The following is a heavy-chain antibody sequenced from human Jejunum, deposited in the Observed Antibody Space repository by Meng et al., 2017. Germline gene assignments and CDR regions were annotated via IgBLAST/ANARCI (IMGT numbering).Heavy chain of an antibody. J-gene: IGHJ5*02. CDR2: INTNTGTP. CDR3: SRGGILVVTATPERFDP. Sequence: HVTLVQSGSELKKPGASVKVSCKASGYTFTDDAIHWVRQAPGQGLEWMGRINTNTGTPTYAQGFTGRFVFSVDTSVTTAYLQISSLDVEDTAVYYCSRGGILVVTATPERFDPWGQGTLVTVSS. D-gene: IGHD2-21*02. CDR1: GYTFTDDA. V-gene: IGHV7-4-1*02.